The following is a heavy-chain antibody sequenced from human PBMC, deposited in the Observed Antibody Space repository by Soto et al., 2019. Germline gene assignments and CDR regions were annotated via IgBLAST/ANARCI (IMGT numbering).Heavy chain of an antibody. Sequence: QVQLVQSGAEVKKPGASVKVSCKASGYTFTSYAMHWVLQAPGQRLEWMGWINAGNGNTKYSQKFQGRVTITRDTSASTAYMELSSLRSEDTAVYYCARDPGYSYGYTWGQGTLVTVSP. CDR3: ARDPGYSYGYT. D-gene: IGHD5-18*01. J-gene: IGHJ5*02. CDR2: INAGNGNT. V-gene: IGHV1-3*01. CDR1: GYTFTSYA.